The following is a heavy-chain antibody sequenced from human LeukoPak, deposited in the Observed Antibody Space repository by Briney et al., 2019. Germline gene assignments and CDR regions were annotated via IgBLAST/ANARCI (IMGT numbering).Heavy chain of an antibody. J-gene: IGHJ6*02. CDR2: MISGGSV. D-gene: IGHD2-2*01. V-gene: IGHV3-53*01. Sequence: PGGSLRLSCVVSGVRGNIVYMNWVRHSSQKGLEWLSMMISGGSVDYADSVKSRFSISKDTSRNTIYLQMNSLRVEDTAIYYCAKVPEAGTGYGMDVWGQGTTVTVS. CDR3: AKVPEAGTGYGMDV. CDR1: GVRGNIVY.